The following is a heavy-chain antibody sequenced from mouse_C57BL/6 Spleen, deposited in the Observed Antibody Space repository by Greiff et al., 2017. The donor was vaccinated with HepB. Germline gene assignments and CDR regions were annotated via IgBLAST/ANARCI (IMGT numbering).Heavy chain of an antibody. CDR1: GYAFSSSW. CDR2: IYPGDGDT. D-gene: IGHD2-5*01. Sequence: QVQLQQSGPELVKPGASVKISCKASGYAFSSSWMNWVKQRPGKGLEWIGRIYPGDGDTNYNGKFKGKATLTADKSSSTAYMQLSSLTSEDSAVYCCAGDSKGPWFAYWGQGTLVTVSA. CDR3: AGDSKGPWFAY. V-gene: IGHV1-82*01. J-gene: IGHJ3*01.